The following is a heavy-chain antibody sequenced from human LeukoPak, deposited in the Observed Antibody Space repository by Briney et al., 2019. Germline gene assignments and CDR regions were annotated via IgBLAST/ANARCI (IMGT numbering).Heavy chain of an antibody. V-gene: IGHV4-39*07. CDR2: IYYSGST. J-gene: IGHJ2*01. CDR3: AQSRGYSYGPLYWYFDL. D-gene: IGHD5-18*01. Sequence: SETLTLTCTVSGGSISSSSYYWGWIRQPPGKGLEWIGSIYYSGSTYYNPSLKSRVTISVDTSKNQFSLKLSSVTAADTAVYYCAQSRGYSYGPLYWYFDLWGRGTLVTVSS. CDR1: GGSISSSSYY.